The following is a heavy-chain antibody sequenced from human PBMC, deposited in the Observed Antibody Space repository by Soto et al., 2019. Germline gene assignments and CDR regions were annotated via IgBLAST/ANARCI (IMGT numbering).Heavy chain of an antibody. CDR2: INPNSGGT. D-gene: IGHD5-12*01. CDR3: GRKQRGYRGYERFDY. CDR1: GYTFTGYY. V-gene: IGHV1-2*04. Sequence: ASVKVSCKASGYTFTGYYMHWVRQAPGQGLEWMGWINPNSGGTNYAQKFQGWVTMTRDTSISTAYMELSRLRSDDTAVYYCGRKQRGYRGYERFDYGAKGTLVTVS. J-gene: IGHJ4*02.